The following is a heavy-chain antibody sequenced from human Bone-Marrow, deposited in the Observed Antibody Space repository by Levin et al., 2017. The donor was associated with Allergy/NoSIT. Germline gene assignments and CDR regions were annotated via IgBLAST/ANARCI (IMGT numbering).Heavy chain of an antibody. CDR1: GFTFSSYE. CDR3: AREQYASGRAADY. J-gene: IGHJ4*02. D-gene: IGHD3-10*01. V-gene: IGHV3-48*03. CDR2: INGPGSTI. Sequence: GESLKISCAASGFTFSSYEMNWVRQAPGKGLEWISYINGPGSTIYYADSVKGRFTISRDNAKNSLYLQMNSLRAEDTAVYYCAREQYASGRAADYWGQGTLVTVSS.